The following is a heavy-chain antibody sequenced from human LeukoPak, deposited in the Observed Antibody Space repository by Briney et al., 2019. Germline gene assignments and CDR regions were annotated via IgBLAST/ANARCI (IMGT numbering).Heavy chain of an antibody. J-gene: IGHJ6*02. CDR1: GGTFSSYT. V-gene: IGHV1-69*02. CDR3: ARDGVVRPPDCSSTSCPYNYYYYGMDV. D-gene: IGHD2-2*01. Sequence: SVKVSCKASGGTFSSYTISWVRQAPGQGLEWMGRIIPILGIANYPQKFQGRVTITADKSTSKAYMELSSLRSEDTAVYYCARDGVVRPPDCSSTSCPYNYYYYGMDVWGQGTTVTVSS. CDR2: IIPILGIA.